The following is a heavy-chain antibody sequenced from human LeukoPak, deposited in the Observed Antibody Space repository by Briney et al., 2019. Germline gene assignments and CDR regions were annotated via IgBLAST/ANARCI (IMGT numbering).Heavy chain of an antibody. CDR3: AREWIPYSRDDY. CDR1: VFTFSVYY. CDR2: ISSSSSYT. Sequence: PGGSLRLSCAASVFTFSVYYTSWIRQAPGKGLEWVSYISSSSSYTNYADSVKGRFTISRDNAKNSLYLQMDSLRAEDTAVYYCAREWIPYSRDDYWGQGTLVTVSS. J-gene: IGHJ4*02. D-gene: IGHD6-13*01. V-gene: IGHV3-11*06.